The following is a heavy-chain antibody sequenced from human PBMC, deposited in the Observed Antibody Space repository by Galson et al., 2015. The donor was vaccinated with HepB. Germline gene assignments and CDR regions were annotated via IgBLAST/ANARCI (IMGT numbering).Heavy chain of an antibody. CDR3: AKSPYHVQRGIVSN. D-gene: IGHD5/OR15-5a*01. CDR2: IRYDGSNK. V-gene: IGHV3-30*02. Sequence: SLRLSCAASGFTFSSYGMHWVRQAPGKGLEWVAFIRYDGSNKYYADSVKGRFTISRDNSKNTLYLQMNSLRAEDTAVYYCAKSPYHVQRGIVSNWGQGTLVTVSS. J-gene: IGHJ4*02. CDR1: GFTFSSYG.